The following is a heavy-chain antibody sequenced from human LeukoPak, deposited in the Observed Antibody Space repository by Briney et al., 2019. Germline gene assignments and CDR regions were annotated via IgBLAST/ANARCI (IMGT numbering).Heavy chain of an antibody. V-gene: IGHV3-33*01. Sequence: GGSLRLSCAASGLTFSTYGMHWVRQAPGKGLEWVAVIWNDGSNQYYADSVKGRFTISRDNSKNTLYLQMNSLRAEDTAVYYCASSAPSSGWYDTLSFDYWGQGTLVTVSS. D-gene: IGHD6-19*01. CDR3: ASSAPSSGWYDTLSFDY. CDR2: IWNDGSNQ. CDR1: GLTFSTYG. J-gene: IGHJ4*02.